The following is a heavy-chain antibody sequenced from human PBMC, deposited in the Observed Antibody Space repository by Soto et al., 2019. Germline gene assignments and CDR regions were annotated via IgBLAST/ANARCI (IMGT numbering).Heavy chain of an antibody. Sequence: QVQLQESGPGLVKPSETLSLTCTVSGGSISSYYWSWIRQPPGKGLEWIGYIYYSGSTNYNPSLKSRVTITVNTSKNQFALKLTSVTAADTDVYYCARVSSGGWYFDYWGQGTLVTVYS. D-gene: IGHD6-19*01. CDR1: GGSISSYY. J-gene: IGHJ4*02. V-gene: IGHV4-59*01. CDR3: ARVSSGGWYFDY. CDR2: IYYSGST.